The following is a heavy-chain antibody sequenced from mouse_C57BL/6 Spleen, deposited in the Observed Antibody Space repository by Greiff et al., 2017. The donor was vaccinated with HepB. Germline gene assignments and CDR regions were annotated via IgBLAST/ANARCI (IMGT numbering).Heavy chain of an antibody. D-gene: IGHD2-3*01. CDR1: GYTFTSYW. Sequence: QVQLQQPGAELVRPGSSVKLSCKASGYTFTSYWMHWVKQRPIQGLEWIGNIDPSDSETNYNQKFKDKATLTEDKSSSTAYMQLSSLTSEDSAVYYCARSNDLYYFDYWGQGTTLTVSS. CDR3: ARSNDLYYFDY. CDR2: IDPSDSET. J-gene: IGHJ2*01. V-gene: IGHV1-52*01.